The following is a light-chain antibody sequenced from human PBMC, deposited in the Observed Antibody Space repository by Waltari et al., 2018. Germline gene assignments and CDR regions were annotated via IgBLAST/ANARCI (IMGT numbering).Light chain of an antibody. CDR3: QQYYSAPWT. Sequence: DIVMTQSPDSLAVSLRQRASFNCKSSQTVLYSPNNQNYLSWYQQKPGQPPKLLIYWASTGRAGVPDLFSGSGSGTDFTRTISILHTEDGAVYYCQQYYSAPWTFGQGTKVEIK. J-gene: IGKJ1*01. CDR1: QTVLYSPNNQNY. V-gene: IGKV4-1*01. CDR2: WAS.